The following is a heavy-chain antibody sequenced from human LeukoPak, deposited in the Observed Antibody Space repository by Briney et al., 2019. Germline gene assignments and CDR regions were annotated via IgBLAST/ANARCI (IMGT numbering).Heavy chain of an antibody. Sequence: ASVKVSCKASGYTFTGYYIHWVRQAPGQGLEWMGWVNPNSGGTNYAQKFQGRVTMTRDTSISTAYMELSRLRSDDTAVYYCARDRRGYYYDSSGYYYDYWGQGTLVTVSS. CDR1: GYTFTGYY. CDR3: ARDRRGYYYDSSGYYYDY. CDR2: VNPNSGGT. J-gene: IGHJ4*02. V-gene: IGHV1-2*02. D-gene: IGHD3-22*01.